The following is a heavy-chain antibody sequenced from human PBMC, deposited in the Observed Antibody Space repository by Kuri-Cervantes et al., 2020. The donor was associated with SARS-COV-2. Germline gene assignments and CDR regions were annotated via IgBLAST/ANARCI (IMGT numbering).Heavy chain of an antibody. D-gene: IGHD5-18*01. J-gene: IGHJ2*01. V-gene: IGHV4-61*01. CDR2: IYHSGST. Sequence: SETLSLTCTVSGGSVSSGSDYWSWIRQPPGKGLKWFGYIYHSGSTNYNPSLQSRVSLSIDTSKNQFSLKLSSVTAADTAVYYCARTARHFDLWGRGTLVTVSS. CDR3: ARTARHFDL. CDR1: GGSVSSGSDY.